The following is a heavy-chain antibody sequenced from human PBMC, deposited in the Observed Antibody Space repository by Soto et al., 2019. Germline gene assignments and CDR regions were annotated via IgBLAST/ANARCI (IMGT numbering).Heavy chain of an antibody. V-gene: IGHV1-46*01. CDR2: INPSGSCT. CDR3: ARGLIVGATDFDY. CDR1: GYTFTRYY. D-gene: IGHD1-26*01. Sequence: QVQLVQSGAEVKKPGASVKVSCKASGYTFTRYYIHWVRQAPGQGLEWMGIINPSGSCTSYAQKFQGRVTMTRDTSTSTVYMELSSLRSEDTAVYYCARGLIVGATDFDYWGQGTLVTVSS. J-gene: IGHJ4*02.